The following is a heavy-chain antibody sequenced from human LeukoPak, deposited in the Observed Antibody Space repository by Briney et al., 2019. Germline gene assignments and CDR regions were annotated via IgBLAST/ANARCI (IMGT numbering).Heavy chain of an antibody. V-gene: IGHV4-4*02. Sequence: PSGTLSLTCAVSGGSISSNNWWTWVRQPPGKGLEWIADIYHSGSINYSPSLKSRVTISVDASKNQFSLKLSSVTAADTAVYYCARSLLWFGKRANWFDPWGQGTLVTVSS. CDR3: ARSLLWFGKRANWFDP. CDR2: IYHSGSI. CDR1: GGSISSNNW. D-gene: IGHD3-10*01. J-gene: IGHJ5*02.